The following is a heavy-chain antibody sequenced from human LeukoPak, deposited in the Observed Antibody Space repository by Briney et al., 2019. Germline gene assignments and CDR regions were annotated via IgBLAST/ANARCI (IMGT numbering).Heavy chain of an antibody. CDR1: GFTFSSCA. CDR2: ISGSGIST. J-gene: IGHJ4*02. CDR3: AKSPVYYGSGSRYYFDY. Sequence: GGSLRLSCAASGFTFSSCAMSWVRQAPGMGLEWVSGISGSGISTYYADSVKGRFTISRDNSNNTLYLQMNTLSAEDTAVYYCAKSPVYYGSGSRYYFDYWGRGTLVTVSS. V-gene: IGHV3-23*01. D-gene: IGHD3-10*01.